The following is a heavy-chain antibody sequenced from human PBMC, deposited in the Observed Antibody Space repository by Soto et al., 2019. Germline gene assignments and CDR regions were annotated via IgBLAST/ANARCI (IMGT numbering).Heavy chain of an antibody. CDR1: GFTFSSYA. CDR2: ISGSGGST. Sequence: GGSLRLSCAASGFTFSSYAMSWVRQAPGKGLEWVSAISGSGGSTYYADSVKGRFTISRDNSKNTLYLQMNSPRAEDTAVYYCARDAYYYGSGSSYYYGMDVWGQGTTVTVSS. D-gene: IGHD3-10*01. V-gene: IGHV3-23*01. J-gene: IGHJ6*02. CDR3: ARDAYYYGSGSSYYYGMDV.